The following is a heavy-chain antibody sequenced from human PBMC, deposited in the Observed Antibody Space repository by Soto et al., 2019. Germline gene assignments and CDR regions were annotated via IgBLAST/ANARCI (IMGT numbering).Heavy chain of an antibody. D-gene: IGHD2-2*01. CDR1: GYPFTSYG. J-gene: IGHJ4*02. Sequence: QVQLVQSGPEVKPPGASVKVSCKASGYPFTSYGISWVRQAPGQGLEWMGWISGYNGNRNYAQKLQGRVTMTTDTSTSTAYMELRSLRSDDTAVYYCARSEDIVEVPVGRAFDYWGQGTLVTVSS. CDR3: ARSEDIVEVPVGRAFDY. V-gene: IGHV1-18*01. CDR2: ISGYNGNR.